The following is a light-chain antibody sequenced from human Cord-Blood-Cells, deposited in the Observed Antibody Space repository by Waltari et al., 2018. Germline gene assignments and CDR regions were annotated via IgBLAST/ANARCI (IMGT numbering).Light chain of an antibody. CDR2: DVS. V-gene: IGLV2-11*01. CDR3: CSYAGSYTWV. J-gene: IGLJ3*02. CDR1: SSDVGGYNY. Sequence: QSALTQPRSVSGSPGQSVTISCTGTSSDVGGYNYVPWYQQHPGKAPKLMIYDVSKRPSGVPDRFSGSKSRNTASLTISGLQAEDEADYYCCSYAGSYTWVFGGGTKLTVL.